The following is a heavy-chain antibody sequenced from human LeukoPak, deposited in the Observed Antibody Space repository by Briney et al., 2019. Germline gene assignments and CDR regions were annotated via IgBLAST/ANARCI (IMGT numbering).Heavy chain of an antibody. CDR1: GGTFSSYA. V-gene: IGHV1-69*13. CDR2: IIPIFGTA. CDR3: ARDGKLLWFGESYYGMDV. D-gene: IGHD3-10*01. Sequence: ASVKVSCKASGGTFSSYAISWVRQAPGQGLEWMGGIIPIFGTANYAQKFQGRVTITADESTSTAYIELSSLRSEDTAVYYCARDGKLLWFGESYYGMDVWGKGTTVTVSS. J-gene: IGHJ6*04.